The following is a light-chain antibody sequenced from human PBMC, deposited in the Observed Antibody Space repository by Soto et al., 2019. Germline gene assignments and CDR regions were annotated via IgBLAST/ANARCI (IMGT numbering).Light chain of an antibody. Sequence: QSALTQPASVSGSPGQSITIFCTGTSSDIGGYNYVSWYQQHPGKAPKLMIYDVSNRPSGVSNRFSGSKSGNTASLTISGLQAEDEADYYCSSYTSSSTPYIFGPGTKVTVL. CDR2: DVS. V-gene: IGLV2-14*01. J-gene: IGLJ1*01. CDR3: SSYTSSSTPYI. CDR1: SSDIGGYNY.